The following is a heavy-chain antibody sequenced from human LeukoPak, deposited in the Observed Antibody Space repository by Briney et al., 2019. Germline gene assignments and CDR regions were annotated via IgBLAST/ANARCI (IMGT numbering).Heavy chain of an antibody. Sequence: ALVKVSCKASGGTFSSYAISWVRQAPGQGLGWMGGIIPIFGTANYAQKFQGRVTITADESTSTAYMELSSLRSEDTAVYYCARDPRYGGNLLFDYWGQGTLVTVSS. CDR2: IIPIFGTA. V-gene: IGHV1-69*13. CDR1: GGTFSSYA. J-gene: IGHJ4*02. D-gene: IGHD4-23*01. CDR3: ARDPRYGGNLLFDY.